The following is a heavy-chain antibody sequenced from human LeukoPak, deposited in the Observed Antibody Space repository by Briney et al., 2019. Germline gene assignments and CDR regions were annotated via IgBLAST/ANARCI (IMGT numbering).Heavy chain of an antibody. CDR2: ISGSGGST. CDR3: AKGYCSGGSCYSLDYFDY. CDR1: GSTFSSYA. Sequence: GGSLRLSCAASGSTFSSYAMSWVRQAPGKGLEWVSAISGSGGSTYYADSVKGRFTISRDNSKNTLYLQMNSLRDEDTAVYYCAKGYCSGGSCYSLDYFDYWGQGTLVTVSS. D-gene: IGHD2-15*01. V-gene: IGHV3-23*01. J-gene: IGHJ4*02.